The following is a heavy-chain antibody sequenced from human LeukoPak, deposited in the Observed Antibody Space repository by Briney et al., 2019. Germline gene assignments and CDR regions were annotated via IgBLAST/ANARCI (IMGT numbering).Heavy chain of an antibody. CDR1: DYSISSGYY. D-gene: IGHD1-26*01. CDR2: IHKSGSA. CDR3: AREGRGGGSYYSWFDP. Sequence: SETLSLTCTVSDYSISSGYYWGWIRQPPGKGLEWIGSIHKSGSATYNPSLKSRVTISVDTSKNQFSLKLSSVTAADTAVYYCAREGRGGGSYYSWFDPWGQGTLVTVSS. J-gene: IGHJ5*02. V-gene: IGHV4-38-2*02.